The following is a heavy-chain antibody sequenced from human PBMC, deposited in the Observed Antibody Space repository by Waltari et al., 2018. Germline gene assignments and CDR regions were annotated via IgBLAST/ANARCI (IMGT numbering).Heavy chain of an antibody. CDR1: GYSFTGYY. CDR2: INPNSGVT. V-gene: IGHV1-2*02. CDR3: ARAIPFDY. Sequence: QVQLVQSGAELKKPGASVKVSCKTSGYSFTGYYMYWVRQAPGQGLEWVGWINPNSGVTNYAKKFHGRITMTRDTSISTAYLELSSLTSDDTAVYYCARAIPFDYWGQGTLVTVSS. J-gene: IGHJ4*02.